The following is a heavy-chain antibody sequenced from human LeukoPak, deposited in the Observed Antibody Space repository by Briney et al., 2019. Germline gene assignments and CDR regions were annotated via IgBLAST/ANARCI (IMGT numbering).Heavy chain of an antibody. CDR3: ARDNWGGRSFDI. CDR2: ISYDGSNK. D-gene: IGHD3-16*01. CDR1: GFTFSSYA. Sequence: GGSLRLSCAASGFTFSSYAMHWVRQAPGKGLEWVAVISYDGSNKYYADSVKGRFTISRDNSKNTLYLQMNSLRAEDTAVYYCARDNWGGRSFDIWGHGTMVTVSS. V-gene: IGHV3-30-3*01. J-gene: IGHJ3*02.